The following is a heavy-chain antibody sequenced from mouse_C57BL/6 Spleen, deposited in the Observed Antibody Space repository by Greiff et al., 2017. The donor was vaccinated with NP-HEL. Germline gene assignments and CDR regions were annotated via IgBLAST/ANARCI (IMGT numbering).Heavy chain of an antibody. V-gene: IGHV1-61*01. CDR1: GYTFTSYW. Sequence: VKLQQPGAELVRPGSSVKLSCKASGYTFTSYWMDWVKQRPGQGLEWIGNIYPSDSETHYNQKFKDKATLTVDKSSSTAYMQLSSLTSEDSAVYYCARRTYYSNRQWYFDVWGTGTTVTVSS. J-gene: IGHJ1*03. CDR2: IYPSDSET. CDR3: ARRTYYSNRQWYFDV. D-gene: IGHD2-5*01.